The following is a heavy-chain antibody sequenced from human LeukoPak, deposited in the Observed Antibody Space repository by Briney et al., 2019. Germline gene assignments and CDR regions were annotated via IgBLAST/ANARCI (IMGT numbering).Heavy chain of an antibody. Sequence: ASVKVSCKASGYTFTSYGISWVRQAPGQGLEWMGWISAYNGNTNYAQKLQGRVTMTTDTSTSTAYMELSSLRSEDTAVYYCVRAMAPLDTFNYQYAMDVWGQGTMVTVSS. CDR3: VRAMAPLDTFNYQYAMDV. CDR2: ISAYNGNT. J-gene: IGHJ6*02. V-gene: IGHV1-18*01. D-gene: IGHD5-24*01. CDR1: GYTFTSYG.